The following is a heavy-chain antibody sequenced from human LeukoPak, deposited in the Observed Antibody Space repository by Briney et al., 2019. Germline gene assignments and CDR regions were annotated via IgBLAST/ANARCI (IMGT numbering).Heavy chain of an antibody. Sequence: ASVKVSCKVSGYTLTELSMHWVRQAPGKGLEWMGGFDPEDGETIDAQKFQGRVTMTEDTSTDTAYMELSSLRSEDTAVYYCATLVGATIDWFDPWGQGTLVTVSS. J-gene: IGHJ5*02. V-gene: IGHV1-24*01. CDR2: FDPEDGET. D-gene: IGHD1-26*01. CDR1: GYTLTELS. CDR3: ATLVGATIDWFDP.